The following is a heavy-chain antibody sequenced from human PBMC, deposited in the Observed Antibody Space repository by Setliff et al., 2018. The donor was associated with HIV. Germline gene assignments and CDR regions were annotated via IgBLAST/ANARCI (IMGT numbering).Heavy chain of an antibody. V-gene: IGHV4-39*07. CDR1: GASISSNSYY. Sequence: SETLSLTCSVSGASISSNSYYWGWIRQPPGKGLEWVGSIYYNGNTFYNQSLQSRVTIPLDTSKNQFSLELRSVTAADTALYYCNIYYYYYMDVWGKGTTVTVSS. CDR3: NIYYYYYMDV. CDR2: IYYNGNT. J-gene: IGHJ6*03.